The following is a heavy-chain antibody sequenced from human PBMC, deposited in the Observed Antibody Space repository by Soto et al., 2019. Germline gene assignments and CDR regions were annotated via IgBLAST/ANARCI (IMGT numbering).Heavy chain of an antibody. D-gene: IGHD6-6*01. CDR3: AKEYSSSSNYYYYGMDV. V-gene: IGHV3-23*01. Sequence: EVQLLESGGGLVQPGGSLRLSCAASGFTFSSYAMSWVRQAPGKGLEWVSAISGSGGSTYYADSVKGRFTISRDNSKTTLYMQMNSLRAEDTAVYYCAKEYSSSSNYYYYGMDVWGQGTTVTGSS. CDR2: ISGSGGST. CDR1: GFTFSSYA. J-gene: IGHJ6*02.